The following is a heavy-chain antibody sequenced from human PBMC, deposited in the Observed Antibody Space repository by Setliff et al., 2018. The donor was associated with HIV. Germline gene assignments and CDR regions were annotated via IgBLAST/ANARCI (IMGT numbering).Heavy chain of an antibody. V-gene: IGHV3-23*01. CDR1: GFTFSSYA. J-gene: IGHJ4*02. CDR3: AKDSAASVWVGASVYYFDF. D-gene: IGHD1-26*01. Sequence: HPGGSLRLSCAASGFTFSSYAMGWVRQAPGKGLEWVSTIGAVGGPTHYAESVKGRFTISKDNSKNTLYLQMNSPRAEDTAVYYCAKDSAASVWVGASVYYFDFWGQGIQVTVSS. CDR2: IGAVGGPT.